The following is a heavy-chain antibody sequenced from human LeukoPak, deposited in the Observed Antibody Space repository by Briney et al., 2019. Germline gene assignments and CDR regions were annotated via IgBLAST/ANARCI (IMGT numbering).Heavy chain of an antibody. CDR1: GDSISSGDYF. Sequence: PSETLSLTCTVSGDSISSGDYFWSWLRLHPGKGLEWIGYIYYTGGTYYNPSLKSRVTISVDTSKNHFSLKLSSVTAADTAVYYCARAGGYSYGSRKWFDPWGQGTLVTVSS. CDR3: ARAGGYSYGSRKWFDP. V-gene: IGHV4-31*03. CDR2: IYYTGGT. J-gene: IGHJ5*02. D-gene: IGHD5-18*01.